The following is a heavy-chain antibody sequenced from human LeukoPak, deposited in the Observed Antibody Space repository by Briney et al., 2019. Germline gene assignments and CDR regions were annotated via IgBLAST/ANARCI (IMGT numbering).Heavy chain of an antibody. Sequence: SETLSLTCAVYGGSFSGYYWSWIRQPPGKGLEWIGSIYHSGSTYYNPSLKSRVTISVDTSKNQFSLKLSSVTAADTAVYYCARSHCSGDSCNSNPTHFDYWGQGTLVTVSS. D-gene: IGHD2-15*01. V-gene: IGHV4-34*01. J-gene: IGHJ4*02. CDR1: GGSFSGYY. CDR3: ARSHCSGDSCNSNPTHFDY. CDR2: IYHSGST.